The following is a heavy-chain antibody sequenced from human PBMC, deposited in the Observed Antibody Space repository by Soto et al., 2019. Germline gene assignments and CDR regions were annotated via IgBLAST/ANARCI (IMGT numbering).Heavy chain of an antibody. Sequence: ASVKVSCKASGYTFTGYYMHWVRQAPGQGLEWMGWINPNSGGTNYAQKFQGWVTMTRDTSISTAYMELSRLRSDDTAVYYCARDLRTRNSIAAAGGFDYWGQGALVTVSS. CDR2: INPNSGGT. J-gene: IGHJ4*02. CDR1: GYTFTGYY. CDR3: ARDLRTRNSIAAAGGFDY. D-gene: IGHD6-13*01. V-gene: IGHV1-2*04.